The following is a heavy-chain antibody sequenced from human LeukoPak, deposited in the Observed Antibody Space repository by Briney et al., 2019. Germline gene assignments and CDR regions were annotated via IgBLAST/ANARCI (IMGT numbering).Heavy chain of an antibody. CDR2: ISAYNGNT. J-gene: IGHJ4*02. D-gene: IGHD2-2*01. CDR3: ARDQGYCSSTSCYPGYDY. V-gene: IGHV1-18*01. CDR1: GYTFTSYG. Sequence: ASVKVSCKASGYTFTSYGISWVRQAPGQGLEWMGWISAYNGNTNYAQKLQGRVTMTTDTSTSTAYMELRSLRSDDTAVYYCARDQGYCSSTSCYPGYDYWGQGTLVTVSS.